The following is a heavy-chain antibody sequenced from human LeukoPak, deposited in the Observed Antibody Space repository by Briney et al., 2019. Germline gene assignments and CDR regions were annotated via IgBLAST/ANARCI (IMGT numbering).Heavy chain of an antibody. J-gene: IGHJ4*02. D-gene: IGHD2-21*01. Sequence: GGSLRLSCAASGFTFSSYAMSWVRQAPGKGLEWVSAISGSGGSTCYADSVKGRFTISRDNSKNTLYLQMNSLRAEDTAVYYCAKDELLPKTFDYWGQGTLVTVSS. CDR1: GFTFSSYA. V-gene: IGHV3-23*01. CDR3: AKDELLPKTFDY. CDR2: ISGSGGST.